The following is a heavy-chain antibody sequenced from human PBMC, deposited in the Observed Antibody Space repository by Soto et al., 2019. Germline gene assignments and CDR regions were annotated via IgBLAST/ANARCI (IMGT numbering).Heavy chain of an antibody. CDR1: GFTFDDYA. V-gene: IGHV3-9*01. CDR3: AKERYGDYAFDY. J-gene: IGHJ4*02. CDR2: ISWNSGSI. Sequence: VQLVESGGGLVQPGRSLRLSCAASGFTFDDYAMHWVRQAPGKGLEWVSGISWNSGSIGYADSVKGRFTISRDNAKNSLYLQMNSLRAEDTALYYCAKERYGDYAFDYWGQGTLVTVSS. D-gene: IGHD4-17*01.